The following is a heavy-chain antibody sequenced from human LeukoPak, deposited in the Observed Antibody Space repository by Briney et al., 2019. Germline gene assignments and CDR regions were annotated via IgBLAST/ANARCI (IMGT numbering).Heavy chain of an antibody. V-gene: IGHV3-7*01. CDR3: ARGALSGRLVPLNFDY. D-gene: IGHD3-9*01. J-gene: IGHJ4*02. CDR2: IKEDGSEK. Sequence: GGSLRLSCAASGFTFSSFWMSWVRQAPGKGLEWVANIKEDGSEKYYADSVKGRFTISRDNSKNTLYLQMNSLRAEDTAVYYCARGALSGRLVPLNFDYWGQGTLVTVSS. CDR1: GFTFSSFW.